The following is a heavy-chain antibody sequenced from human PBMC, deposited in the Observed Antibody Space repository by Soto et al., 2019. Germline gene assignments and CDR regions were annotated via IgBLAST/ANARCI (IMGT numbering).Heavy chain of an antibody. CDR2: ISSSGGST. CDR1: GFTFSSYA. V-gene: IGHV3-23*01. Sequence: EVQLLESGGGLVQPGGSLRLSCAASGFTFSSYAMTWVRQAPGKGLEWVSSISSSGGSTFYADSVKGRFTISRDNSKNTLYLQMNSLRAGDTAVYYCAKDLFNYYDSGGYYSPFDYWGQGTLVTVSS. CDR3: AKDLFNYYDSGGYYSPFDY. D-gene: IGHD3-22*01. J-gene: IGHJ4*02.